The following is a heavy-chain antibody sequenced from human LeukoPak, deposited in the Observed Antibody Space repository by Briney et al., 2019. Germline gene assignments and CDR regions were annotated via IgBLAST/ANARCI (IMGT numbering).Heavy chain of an antibody. CDR1: GGFISSYY. Sequence: SETLSLTCTVSGGFISSYYWSWIRQPPGKGLEWIGYIYYSGSTNYNPSLKSRITIPVDTSKNQFSLKLSSVTAADTAVYYCARRRAVAATGAFDIWGQGTMVTVSS. CDR2: IYYSGST. V-gene: IGHV4-59*08. D-gene: IGHD6-19*01. J-gene: IGHJ3*02. CDR3: ARRRAVAATGAFDI.